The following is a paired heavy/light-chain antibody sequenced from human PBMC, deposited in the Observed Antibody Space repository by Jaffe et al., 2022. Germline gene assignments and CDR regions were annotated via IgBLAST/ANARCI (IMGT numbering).Heavy chain of an antibody. V-gene: IGHV3-74*01. J-gene: IGHJ4*02. CDR1: GFGFSNYW. D-gene: IGHD5-12*01. CDR3: ARDRQGYRGYDGTFNSGPD. CDR2: ISDDGITT. Sequence: EVQLVESGGGLVQPGGSLRLSCAASGFGFSNYWMYWVRQFPGKGLVWVSRISDDGITTYYADSVKGRFTISRDAAKKTLYLQMNSLRAEDTAVYFCARDRQGYRGYDGTFNSGPDWGQGTLVTVSS.
Light chain of an antibody. V-gene: IGLV6-57*02. J-gene: IGLJ2*01. Sequence: NFMLTQPRSVSESPGKTVTISCTGSSGNIASNYVQWFQQRPGSAPTTIIYEDNQRPSGVPDRFSGSIDSSSNSAFLTISGLKTEDEADYYCQSYGISSPDVVFGGGTKLTVL. CDR1: SGNIASNY. CDR2: EDN. CDR3: QSYGISSPDVV.